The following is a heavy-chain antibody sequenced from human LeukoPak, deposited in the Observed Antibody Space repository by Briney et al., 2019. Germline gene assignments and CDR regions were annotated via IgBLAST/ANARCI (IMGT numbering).Heavy chain of an antibody. D-gene: IGHD5-18*01. CDR1: GFTFSSYG. V-gene: IGHV3-30*02. CDR3: AKERDTAMVTIDY. J-gene: IGHJ4*02. CDR2: IRSDGSNK. Sequence: GGSLRLSCAASGFTFSSYGMHWVRQAPGQGLEWVAFIRSDGSNKYYADSVKGRFTISRDNSKNTLYLQMNSLRAEDTAVYYCAKERDTAMVTIDYWGQGTLVTVSS.